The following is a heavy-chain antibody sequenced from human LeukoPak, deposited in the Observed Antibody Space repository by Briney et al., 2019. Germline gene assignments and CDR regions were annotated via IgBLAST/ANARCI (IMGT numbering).Heavy chain of an antibody. J-gene: IGHJ4*02. D-gene: IGHD3-3*01. CDR2: IYSGGST. V-gene: IGHV3-53*01. Sequence: GGSLRLSCAASGFTVSSNYMSWVRQAPGKGLEWVSVIYSGGSTYYADSVKGRFTISRDNSKNTLYLQMNSLRAEDTAVYYCARANYDFWSGYTFDYWGQGTLVTVSS. CDR1: GFTVSSNY. CDR3: ARANYDFWSGYTFDY.